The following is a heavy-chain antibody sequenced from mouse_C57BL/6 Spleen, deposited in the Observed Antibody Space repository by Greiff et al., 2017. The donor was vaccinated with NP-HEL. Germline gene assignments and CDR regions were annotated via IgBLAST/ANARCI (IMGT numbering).Heavy chain of an antibody. Sequence: EVKVVESGGGLVQPGGSLSLSCAASGFTFTDYYMSWVRQPPGKALEWLGFIRNKANGYTTEYSASVKGRFTISRDNSQSILYLQMNALRAEDSATYYCARSGPPDAMDYWGQGTSVTVSS. CDR1: GFTFTDYY. J-gene: IGHJ4*01. V-gene: IGHV7-3*01. CDR2: IRNKANGYTT. CDR3: ARSGPPDAMDY.